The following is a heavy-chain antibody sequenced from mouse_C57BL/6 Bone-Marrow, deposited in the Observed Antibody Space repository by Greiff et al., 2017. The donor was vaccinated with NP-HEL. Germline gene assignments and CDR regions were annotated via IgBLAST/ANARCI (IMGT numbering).Heavy chain of an antibody. D-gene: IGHD2-4*01. CDR2: ISNGGGST. CDR1: GFTFSDYY. V-gene: IGHV5-12*01. CDR3: ARERYDYDGFDY. J-gene: IGHJ2*01. Sequence: EVQGVESGGGLVQPGGSLKLSCAASGFTFSDYYMYWVRQTPEQRLEWVAYISNGGGSTYYPDTVKGRFTISRDNAKNNLYLQMSHLKSEDTAMYYCARERYDYDGFDYWGQGTTLTVSS.